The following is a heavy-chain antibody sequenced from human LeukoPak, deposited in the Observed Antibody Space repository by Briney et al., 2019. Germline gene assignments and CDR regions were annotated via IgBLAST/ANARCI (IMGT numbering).Heavy chain of an antibody. J-gene: IGHJ4*02. CDR3: ANNFDY. CDR1: GYTFSNYG. CDR2: IWHDGNKK. V-gene: IGHV3-33*06. Sequence: PGRSLRLSCAASGYTFSNYGMHWVRQAPGKGLEWVAVIWHDGNKKYYADSVKGRFTISRDNSKNMLFLQMNSLRAEDTAVYYCANNFDYWGQGTLVTVSS.